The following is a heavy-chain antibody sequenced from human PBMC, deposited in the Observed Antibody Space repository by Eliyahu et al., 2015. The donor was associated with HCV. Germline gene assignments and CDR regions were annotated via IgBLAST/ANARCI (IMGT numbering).Heavy chain of an antibody. D-gene: IGHD2-21*01. CDR2: IYSGGNT. CDR3: ARSVPRGVGWAENFQN. Sequence: EVQLVESGGGLIQPGGSLRLSCAASGFTVSSSXMGXXRQAPGKGLEYVSVIYSGGNTYYADSVKGRFTVSRDDSENTLYLQMDSLRVEDTALYYCARSVPRGVGWAENFQNWGQGTLVTVSS. J-gene: IGHJ1*01. V-gene: IGHV3-53*01. CDR1: GFTVSSSX.